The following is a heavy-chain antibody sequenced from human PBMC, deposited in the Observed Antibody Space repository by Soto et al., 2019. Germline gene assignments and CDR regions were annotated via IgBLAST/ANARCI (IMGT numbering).Heavy chain of an antibody. CDR3: ARDRSRFDY. Sequence: EVQLVESGGGLIQPGGSLRLSCAASGFTVSSNYMSWVRQAPGKGLEWVSVIYSCASTYYAHSVKARFTFSRDNSKNPRYLQTNSLSAEDTAVYYCARDRSRFDYWGQGTLVTVSS. V-gene: IGHV3-53*01. CDR1: GFTVSSNY. J-gene: IGHJ4*02. CDR2: IYSCAST.